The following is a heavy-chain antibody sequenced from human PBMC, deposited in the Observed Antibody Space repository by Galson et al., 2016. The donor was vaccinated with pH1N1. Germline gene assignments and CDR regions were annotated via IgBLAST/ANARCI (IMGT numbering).Heavy chain of an antibody. J-gene: IGHJ4*02. CDR3: ARDQQPSLDG. V-gene: IGHV3-7*01. CDR1: GFTFSDYW. D-gene: IGHD1/OR15-1a*01. Sequence: SLRLSCAASGFTFSDYWMTWVRQAPGKGLEWVANIKEDGSQEHYVDFVKGRFTIARDNYKNTMFLQMNSLRAEDTAVYYCARDQQPSLDGWGQGTLVTVSS. CDR2: IKEDGSQE.